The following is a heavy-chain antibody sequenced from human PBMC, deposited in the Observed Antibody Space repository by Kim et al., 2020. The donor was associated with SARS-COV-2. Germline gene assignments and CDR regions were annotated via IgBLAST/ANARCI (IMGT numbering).Heavy chain of an antibody. CDR2: IIPILGIA. CDR3: AREIVVPAALGEFDC. D-gene: IGHD2-2*01. CDR1: GGAFSSYA. J-gene: IGHJ4*02. Sequence: SVKVSCKASGGAFSSYAISWVRQAPGQGLEWMGRIIPILGIANYAQKFQGRVTITADKSTSTAYMELSSLRSEDTAVYYCAREIVVPAALGEFDCWGQG. V-gene: IGHV1-69*04.